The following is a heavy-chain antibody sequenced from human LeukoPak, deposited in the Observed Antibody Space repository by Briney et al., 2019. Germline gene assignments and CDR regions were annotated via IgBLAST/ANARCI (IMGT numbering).Heavy chain of an antibody. CDR3: ARETGGPYNWFDP. V-gene: IGHV3-23*01. D-gene: IGHD7-27*01. Sequence: GGSLRLSCAASGFTFTDYAMTWVRQAPGKGLEWVSAISGSGGTTHYADSVKGRFTISRDNSKNTLYLQMNSLRAEDTAVYYCARETGGPYNWFDPWGQGTLVTVSS. J-gene: IGHJ5*02. CDR1: GFTFTDYA. CDR2: ISGSGGTT.